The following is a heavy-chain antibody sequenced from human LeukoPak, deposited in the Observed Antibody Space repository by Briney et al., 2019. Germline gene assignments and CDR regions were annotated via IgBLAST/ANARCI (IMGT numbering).Heavy chain of an antibody. D-gene: IGHD6-19*01. CDR3: ARSEQFPYYMDV. CDR2: ISTYNGYT. V-gene: IGHV1-18*01. Sequence: ASVKVSCKASGYTFTNYGITWVRQAPGQGLEWMGWISTYNGYTNYAQKFQGRVTMTTDTSTSTVYMELRSLRSDDTAVYYCARSEQFPYYMDVWGKGTTVTVSS. CDR1: GYTFTNYG. J-gene: IGHJ6*03.